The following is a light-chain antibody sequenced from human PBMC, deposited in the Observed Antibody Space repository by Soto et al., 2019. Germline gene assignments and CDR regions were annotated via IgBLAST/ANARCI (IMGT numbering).Light chain of an antibody. V-gene: IGKV3-11*01. CDR3: QQRSNWPPST. CDR1: QSVGAT. Sequence: EIVMTQSPATLSVSPGERVTLSCRASQSVGATLAWYQHRPGQAPRLLIYDASNRATGIPARFSGSGSGTDFTLTISSLEPEDFAVYYCQQRSNWPPSTFGQGTRLEIK. J-gene: IGKJ5*01. CDR2: DAS.